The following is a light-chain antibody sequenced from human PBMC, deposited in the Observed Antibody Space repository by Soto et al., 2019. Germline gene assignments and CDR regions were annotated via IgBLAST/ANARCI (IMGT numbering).Light chain of an antibody. J-gene: IGLJ1*01. CDR2: RNN. V-gene: IGLV1-47*01. CDR1: SSNIGSNY. CDR3: AAWDDSLSGLYV. Sequence: QSALTPPPSTSRTNGQNVTISCSGSSSNIGSNYVYWYQHLPGTAPKLLIYRNNQRPSGVPDRFSGSKSGTSASLAISGLRSEDEADYYCAAWDDSLSGLYVFGTGTKVTVL.